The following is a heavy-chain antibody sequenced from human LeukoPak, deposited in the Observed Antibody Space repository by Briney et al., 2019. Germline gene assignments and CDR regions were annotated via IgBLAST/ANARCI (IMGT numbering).Heavy chain of an antibody. CDR2: IYYSRST. CDR1: GGYISSYY. D-gene: IGHD6-6*01. Sequence: SETLSLTCTVSGGYISSYYWSWIRQPPGKGLEWIGFIYYSRSTNYNPSLKSRVTISVDTSKNQLSLKLTSVTAADTAVYYCARGTYSSSQVDYWGQGTLVTVSS. V-gene: IGHV4-59*01. CDR3: ARGTYSSSQVDY. J-gene: IGHJ4*02.